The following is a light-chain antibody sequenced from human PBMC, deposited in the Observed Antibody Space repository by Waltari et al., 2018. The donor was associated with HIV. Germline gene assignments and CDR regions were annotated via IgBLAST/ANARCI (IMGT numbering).Light chain of an antibody. Sequence: NFMLTQPHSVSESPGPTVPISCTRRSANIGSYFVSWDQRRPGSAPTTLIYEDDKRPSGVPDRFSGSIDSSSNSASLTISGLKTEDEADYYCQSYYLTNVVFGGGTKLTVL. CDR2: EDD. J-gene: IGLJ2*01. V-gene: IGLV6-57*04. CDR1: SANIGSYF. CDR3: QSYYLTNVV.